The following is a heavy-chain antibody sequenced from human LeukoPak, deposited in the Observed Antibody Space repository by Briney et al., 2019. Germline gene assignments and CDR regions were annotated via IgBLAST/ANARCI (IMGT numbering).Heavy chain of an antibody. CDR3: ARVFSSSSGYWFDP. J-gene: IGHJ5*02. V-gene: IGHV4-4*07. Sequence: SETLSLTCTVSSGSISSYYWSWIRQPAGKGLEWIGRIYTSGSPNYNPSLKSRVTMSVDTSKNQFSLKLSSVTAADTAVYYCARVFSSSSGYWFDPWGQGTLVTVSS. D-gene: IGHD6-6*01. CDR1: SGSISSYY. CDR2: IYTSGSP.